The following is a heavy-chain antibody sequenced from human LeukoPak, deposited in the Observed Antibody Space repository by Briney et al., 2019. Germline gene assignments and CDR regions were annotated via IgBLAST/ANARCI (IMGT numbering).Heavy chain of an antibody. Sequence: SETLSLTCAVYGGSFSGPHWSWIRQPPGKGLEWIGEINHSGSTNYNPSLKSRVTISVDTSKNQFSLKLSSVTAADTAVYYCASEAYGSGSYYNIWGQGTLVTVSS. V-gene: IGHV4-34*01. D-gene: IGHD3-10*01. CDR2: INHSGST. CDR1: GGSFSGPH. CDR3: ASEAYGSGSYYNI. J-gene: IGHJ4*02.